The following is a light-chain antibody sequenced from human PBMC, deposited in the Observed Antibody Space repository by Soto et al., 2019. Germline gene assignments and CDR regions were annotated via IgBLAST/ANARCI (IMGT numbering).Light chain of an antibody. Sequence: DIQMTQSPSSLSASVGDKVTITCRASQSIDTYLSWFQQKVGEAPMLLIFAASRLQSGVPSRFSASTSGTEFTLTLDGLQPEDFAIYYCQQTYSAPYTFGPGTKVDIK. CDR2: AAS. V-gene: IGKV1-39*01. CDR1: QSIDTY. J-gene: IGKJ3*01. CDR3: QQTYSAPYT.